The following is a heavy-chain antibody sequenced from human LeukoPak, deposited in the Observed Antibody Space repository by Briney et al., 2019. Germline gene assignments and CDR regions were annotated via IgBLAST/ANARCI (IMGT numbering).Heavy chain of an antibody. V-gene: IGHV3-21*01. CDR3: ARDRQMATFHFDY. D-gene: IGHD5-24*01. CDR1: GFTFSIYN. CDR2: ISSSGTYI. J-gene: IGHJ4*02. Sequence: PGGSLRLSCAVSGFTFSIYNMNWVRQAPGKGLEWVSSISSSGTYIHYAGSVKGRFTVSGDSAKNSLYLQMNSLRAEDTAVYYCARDRQMATFHFDYWGQGTLVTVSS.